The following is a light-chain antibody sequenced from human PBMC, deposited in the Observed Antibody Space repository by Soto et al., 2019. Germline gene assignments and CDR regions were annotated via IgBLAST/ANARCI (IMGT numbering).Light chain of an antibody. CDR2: GAS. CDR3: QQFGFSPWT. Sequence: EIVLTQSPGTLSLYSGERATLSCRASQSVGSSYLAWYQQKPGQAPRLLIYGASSRATGIPDRFSGSGSGTDFTLTITSLEPEDVAVYFCQQFGFSPWTFGQGTRVDIK. V-gene: IGKV3-20*01. J-gene: IGKJ1*01. CDR1: QSVGSSY.